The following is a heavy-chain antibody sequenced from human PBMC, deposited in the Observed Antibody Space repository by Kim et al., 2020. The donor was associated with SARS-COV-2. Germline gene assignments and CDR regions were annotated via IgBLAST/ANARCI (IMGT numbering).Heavy chain of an antibody. V-gene: IGHV4-34*01. CDR1: GGSFSGYY. CDR2: INHSGST. D-gene: IGHD6-13*01. CDR3: AGLIAAAGSQADY. J-gene: IGHJ4*02. Sequence: SETLSLTCAVYGGSFSGYYWSWIRQPPGKGLEWIGEINHSGSTNYNPSLKSRVTISVDTSKNQFSLKLSSVTAADTAVYYCAGLIAAAGSQADYWGQGTLVTVSS.